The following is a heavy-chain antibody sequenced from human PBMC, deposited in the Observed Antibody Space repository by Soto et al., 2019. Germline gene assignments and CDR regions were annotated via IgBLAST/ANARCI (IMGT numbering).Heavy chain of an antibody. CDR3: AKATSGWYSDY. D-gene: IGHD6-19*01. V-gene: IGHV3-23*01. J-gene: IGHJ4*02. CDR1: GFTFSSYA. CDR2: ISGSGGTT. Sequence: EVQLLESGGGLVQPGGSLRLSCAASGFTFSSYAMSWVRQAPGKGLEWVSGISGSGGTTYYADSVKGRFTISRDNSKNTLHLQMLSLRAEDTAVYYCAKATSGWYSDYWGQGILVTVSS.